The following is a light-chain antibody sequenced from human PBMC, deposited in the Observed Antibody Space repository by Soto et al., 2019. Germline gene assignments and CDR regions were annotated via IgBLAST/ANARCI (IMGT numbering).Light chain of an antibody. Sequence: QAVVTQEASLSVSPGGTVTLTCGLNSGSVSTSHYPSWYQQTPGQPPRTLILNIESRPSGVPERFSGTIIGRRAALTITGAQSEDESDYYCMLRVATGVWVFGGGTKLTVL. J-gene: IGLJ3*02. V-gene: IGLV8-61*01. CDR2: NIE. CDR1: SGSVSTSHY. CDR3: MLRVATGVWV.